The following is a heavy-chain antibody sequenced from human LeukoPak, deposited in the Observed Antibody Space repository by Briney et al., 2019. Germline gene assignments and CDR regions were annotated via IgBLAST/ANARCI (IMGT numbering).Heavy chain of an antibody. CDR2: IYSSGST. CDR3: ARGASNVYYYYMDV. J-gene: IGHJ6*03. Sequence: SETLSLTCTVSGGPISSYYWSWIRQPAGKGLEWIGRIYSSGSTNYNPSLKSRVTISVDTSNSQSSLKLSSVTAADTAVYYCARGASNVYYYYMDVWGKGTTVTVSS. CDR1: GGPISSYY. D-gene: IGHD4-11*01. V-gene: IGHV4-4*07.